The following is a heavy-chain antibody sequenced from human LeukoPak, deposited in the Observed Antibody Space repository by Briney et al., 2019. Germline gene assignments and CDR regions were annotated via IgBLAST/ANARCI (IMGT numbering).Heavy chain of an antibody. CDR2: TSPNTGYI. CDR1: GYTFTSYD. J-gene: IGHJ4*02. CDR3: ATSRYCSNGVCPFDY. V-gene: IGHV1-8*01. Sequence: ALVKVSCKTSGYTFTSYDMNWVRQAAGQGLEWMGWTSPNTGYIYYARKFQGRMTMATNTATRTVYMELSSLRSEDTAVYYCATSRYCSNGVCPFDYWGQGTLVTVSS. D-gene: IGHD2-8*01.